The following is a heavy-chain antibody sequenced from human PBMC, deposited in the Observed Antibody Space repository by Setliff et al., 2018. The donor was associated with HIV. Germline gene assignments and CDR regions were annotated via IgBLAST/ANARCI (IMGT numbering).Heavy chain of an antibody. Sequence: VKVSCKASGFTFSKSAIHWVRQASGQRLELMAWINAANGHAKYSQKFQGRVTITRDTSATIAYMELSSLTSEDTALYFCARTDYDSGKSVLDSWGQGTLVTVS. J-gene: IGHJ5*01. CDR1: GFTFSKSA. CDR3: ARTDYDSGKSVLDS. V-gene: IGHV1-3*01. D-gene: IGHD3-10*01. CDR2: INAANGHA.